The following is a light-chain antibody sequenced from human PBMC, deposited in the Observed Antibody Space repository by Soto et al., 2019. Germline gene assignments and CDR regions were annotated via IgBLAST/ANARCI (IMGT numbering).Light chain of an antibody. Sequence: EIVMTQSPATLSVSPGERATLSCRASQSVSSNLAWYQQKPGQAPRLLIYGASTRPTGIPARFSGSGSGTEFTLTISSLQSEDFAVYYCQQYNNWPPEITFGQGTRLEIK. CDR1: QSVSSN. CDR2: GAS. J-gene: IGKJ5*01. V-gene: IGKV3-15*01. CDR3: QQYNNWPPEIT.